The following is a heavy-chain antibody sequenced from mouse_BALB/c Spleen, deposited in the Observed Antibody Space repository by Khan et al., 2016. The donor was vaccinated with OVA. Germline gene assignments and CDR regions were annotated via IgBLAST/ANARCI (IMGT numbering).Heavy chain of an antibody. J-gene: IGHJ4*01. D-gene: IGHD2-1*01. CDR1: GYTFTSYY. Sequence: VQLQQSGPELVKPGASVRISCTASGYTFTSYYIHWVKQRPGQGLEWIGWIYPGNVNTKYNEKFKGKATLTADTSSSPAYMQLSSLTSEDSAVYFCARWGGNYHSDAMDYWGQGTSVTVSS. CDR3: ARWGGNYHSDAMDY. V-gene: IGHV1S56*01. CDR2: IYPGNVNT.